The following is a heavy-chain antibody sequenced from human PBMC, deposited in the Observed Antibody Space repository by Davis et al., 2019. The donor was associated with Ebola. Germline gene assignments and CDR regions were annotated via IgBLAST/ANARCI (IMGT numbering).Heavy chain of an antibody. CDR3: ARLRRDAFDI. V-gene: IGHV4-39*01. J-gene: IGHJ3*02. CDR2: IYYSGST. Sequence: SETLSLTCTVSGGSVSSSSYYWGWIRQPPGKGLEWIGSIYYSGSTYYNPSLKSRVTISVDTSKNQFSLKLSSVTAADTAVYYCARLRRDAFDIWGQGTMVTVSS. CDR1: GGSVSSSSYY.